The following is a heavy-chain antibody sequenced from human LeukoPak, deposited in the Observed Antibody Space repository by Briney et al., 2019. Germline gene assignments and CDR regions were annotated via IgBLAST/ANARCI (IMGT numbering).Heavy chain of an antibody. D-gene: IGHD1-26*01. CDR2: XXXSGST. J-gene: IGHJ3*02. CDR1: GGSISSYY. V-gene: IGHV4-59*01. CDR3: ARVRWELLMGPPHWGAFDI. Sequence: PSETLSLTCTVSGGSISSYYWXXXXXXXXXXXXXXXYXXXSGSTNYNPSLXXXXXXXVXTSKXXFSLKLSSVTAADTAVYYCARVRWELLMGPPHWGAFDIWGQGTMVTVSS.